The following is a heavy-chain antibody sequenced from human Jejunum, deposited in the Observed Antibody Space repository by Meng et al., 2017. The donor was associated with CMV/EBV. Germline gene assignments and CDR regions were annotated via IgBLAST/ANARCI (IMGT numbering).Heavy chain of an antibody. D-gene: IGHD5-18*01. V-gene: IGHV3-66*02. CDR2: IFGSGTT. Sequence: SGFTVSSTYMSWVRQDPGKGLEWVSVIFGSGTTVYPDSVKGRFTISRDNSKNTVYLQMNSLKLEDTAVYYCARGADTPVVLPPDLWGQGTLVTVSS. J-gene: IGHJ4*02. CDR3: ARGADTPVVLPPDL. CDR1: GFTVSSTY.